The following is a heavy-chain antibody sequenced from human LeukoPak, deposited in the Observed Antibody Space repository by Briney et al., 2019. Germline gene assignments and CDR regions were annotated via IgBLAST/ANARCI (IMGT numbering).Heavy chain of an antibody. CDR1: GFTFSTYA. J-gene: IGHJ4*02. V-gene: IGHV3-23*01. CDR3: AKDANRAPTGYFDY. D-gene: IGHD3-16*02. Sequence: QPGGSLRLSCAASGFTFSTYAMSWVRQAPGKGLEWVSVISGSGGTTYYADSVRGRFSISRDNSKNTLYLQVNSLRAEDTAVYYCAKDANRAPTGYFDYWGQGTLVTVSS. CDR2: ISGSGGTT.